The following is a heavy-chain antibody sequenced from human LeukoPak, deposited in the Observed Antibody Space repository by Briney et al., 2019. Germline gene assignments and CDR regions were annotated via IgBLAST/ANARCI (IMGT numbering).Heavy chain of an antibody. CDR1: GFTFDDYT. Sequence: GGSLRLSCAASGFTFDDYTLHWVRQAPGKGLEWVSSISSSSSYIYYADSVKGRFTISRDNALNSLYLQMNSLRAEDTAVYYCSRAYYYDSRLFDCWGQGNLVTVSS. D-gene: IGHD3-22*01. V-gene: IGHV3-21*01. CDR2: ISSSSSYI. J-gene: IGHJ4*02. CDR3: SRAYYYDSRLFDC.